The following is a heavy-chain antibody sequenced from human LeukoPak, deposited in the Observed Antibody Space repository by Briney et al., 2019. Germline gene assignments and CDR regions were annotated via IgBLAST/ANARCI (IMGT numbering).Heavy chain of an antibody. V-gene: IGHV4-38-2*02. J-gene: IGHJ4*02. D-gene: IGHD3-10*01. CDR2: IYYSGST. CDR3: ARRPLSYGLDY. Sequence: PSETLSLTCTVSGYSISSGYYWGWIRQPPGKGLEWIGYIYYSGSTNYNPSLKSRVTISVDTSKNQFSLKLTSVTAADTAVYYCARRPLSYGLDYWGQGTLVTVSS. CDR1: GYSISSGYY.